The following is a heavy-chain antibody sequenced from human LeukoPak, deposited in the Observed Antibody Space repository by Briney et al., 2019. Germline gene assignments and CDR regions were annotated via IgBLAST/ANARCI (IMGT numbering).Heavy chain of an antibody. CDR3: AKSSGSYDSYYYYGMDV. CDR1: GFTFSTYG. J-gene: IGHJ6*02. CDR2: ISYDGSNK. D-gene: IGHD1-26*01. Sequence: GGSLRLSCAASGFTFSTYGIHWVRQAPGKGLELVAVISYDGSNKYYADSVKGRFTISRDNSKNTLYLQMNSLRAEDTAVYYCAKSSGSYDSYYYYGMDVWGQGTTATVSS. V-gene: IGHV3-30*18.